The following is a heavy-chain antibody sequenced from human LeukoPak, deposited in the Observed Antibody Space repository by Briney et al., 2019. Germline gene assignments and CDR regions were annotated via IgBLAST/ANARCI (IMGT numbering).Heavy chain of an antibody. J-gene: IGHJ4*02. CDR2: ISYDGSSK. V-gene: IGHV3-30*18. CDR1: GFTFSSYG. CDR3: AKDLLSGYEMVDY. Sequence: GGSLRLSCAASGFTFSSYGMHWVRQAPGKGLEWVAVISYDGSSKYYADSVKGRFTISRDNSKNTLYLQMNSLRAEDTAVYYCAKDLLSGYEMVDYWGQGTLVTVSS. D-gene: IGHD5-12*01.